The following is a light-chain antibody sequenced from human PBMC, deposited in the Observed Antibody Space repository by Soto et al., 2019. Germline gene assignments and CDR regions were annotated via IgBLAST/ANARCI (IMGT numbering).Light chain of an antibody. Sequence: DIQMTQSPSTLSASVGDRVTITCRASQSISNWLAWYQQKPGKAPKLLIFKASNLESGVPSRFSGSGSGTEFTLTITSLQPDDFATYFCLQYSNFRTFGPGTKVEIK. J-gene: IGKJ1*01. CDR3: LQYSNFRT. CDR1: QSISNW. V-gene: IGKV1-5*03. CDR2: KAS.